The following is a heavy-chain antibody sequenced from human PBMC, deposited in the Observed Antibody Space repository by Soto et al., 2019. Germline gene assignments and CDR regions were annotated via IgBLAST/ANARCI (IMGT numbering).Heavy chain of an antibody. CDR2: ISRSGNST. D-gene: IGHD3-9*01. CDR3: AKDANILGWLPTSYYFDF. J-gene: IGHJ4*02. V-gene: IGHV3-23*01. CDR1: GLSFSSYA. Sequence: EVQVLESGGGLAQPGRSLRLSCAVSGLSFSSYAMTWVRQSPGKGLEWVSSISRSGNSTYSADSVRGRFTISRDNSKNTHYLQMNSLRAEDTAVYYCAKDANILGWLPTSYYFDFWGQGTLVTVSS.